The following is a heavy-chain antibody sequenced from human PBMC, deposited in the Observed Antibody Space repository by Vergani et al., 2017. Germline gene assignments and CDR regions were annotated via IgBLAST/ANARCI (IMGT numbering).Heavy chain of an antibody. CDR3: AKASKLSSDIVGDTGIDY. CDR2: ISGSGGST. CDR1: GFTFSSYA. V-gene: IGHV3-23*01. Sequence: EVQLLESGGGLVQPGGSLRLSCAASGFTFSSYAMSWVRQAPGKGLEWVSAISGSGGSTYYADSVKGRFTISRDNSKNTLYLQMNSLRAEDTAVYYCAKASKLSSDIVGDTGIDYWGQGTLVTVSS. D-gene: IGHD1-26*01. J-gene: IGHJ4*02.